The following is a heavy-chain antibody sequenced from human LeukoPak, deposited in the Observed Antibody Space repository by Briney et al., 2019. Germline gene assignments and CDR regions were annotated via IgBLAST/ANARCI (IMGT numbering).Heavy chain of an antibody. J-gene: IGHJ4*02. D-gene: IGHD6-19*01. Sequence: GGSLRLSCAASGFTFSSYGMHWVRQAPGKGLEWVAVISYDGSNKYYADSVKGRFTISRDNSKNTLYLQMNSLRAEDTAVYYCATIAVAGPGQAGKLDYWGQGTLVTVSS. CDR2: ISYDGSNK. V-gene: IGHV3-30*03. CDR1: GFTFSSYG. CDR3: ATIAVAGPGQAGKLDY.